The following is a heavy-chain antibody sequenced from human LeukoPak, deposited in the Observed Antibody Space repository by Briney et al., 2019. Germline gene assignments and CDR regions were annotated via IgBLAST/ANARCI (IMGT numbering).Heavy chain of an antibody. J-gene: IGHJ4*02. Sequence: SETLSLTCAVKGVSFTSNYWSWIRQPPGKGLEWIGEINLGGSTNYNASLKSRVTISVDTSKNQFSLKLTSLTAADTAVYYCARGSVRFDYWGQGTLVTVSS. CDR1: GVSFTSNY. CDR2: INLGGST. V-gene: IGHV4-34*01. CDR3: ARGSVRFDY.